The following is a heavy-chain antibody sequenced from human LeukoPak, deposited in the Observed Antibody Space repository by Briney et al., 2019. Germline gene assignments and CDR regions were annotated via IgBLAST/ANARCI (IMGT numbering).Heavy chain of an antibody. CDR3: ARHGSDCSSTSCYFLWGHNWFDP. CDR1: GVSISSGGYY. D-gene: IGHD2-2*01. CDR2: IYYSGST. Sequence: SETLSLTCTVSGVSISSGGYYWSWIRQHPGRGLEWIGYIYYSGSTYYNPSLKSRVTISVDTSKNQFSLKLSSVTAADTAVYYCARHGSDCSSTSCYFLWGHNWFDPWGQGTLVTVSS. J-gene: IGHJ5*02. V-gene: IGHV4-31*03.